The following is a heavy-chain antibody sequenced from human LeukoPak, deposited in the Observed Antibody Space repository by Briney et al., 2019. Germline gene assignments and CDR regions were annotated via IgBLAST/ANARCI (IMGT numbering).Heavy chain of an antibody. J-gene: IGHJ6*02. V-gene: IGHV1-24*01. Sequence: GASVKVSCKISGYSLSKMSMNWVRQAPGKGLEWLGAFDPEDGETIYAEKFQSRVTMTEDTSTDTAYLELSSLRSEDTAVYFCATQLSDFLTVKRYYYGMDVWGQGTTVTVSS. CDR2: FDPEDGET. CDR3: ATQLSDFLTVKRYYYGMDV. CDR1: GYSLSKMS. D-gene: IGHD3-9*01.